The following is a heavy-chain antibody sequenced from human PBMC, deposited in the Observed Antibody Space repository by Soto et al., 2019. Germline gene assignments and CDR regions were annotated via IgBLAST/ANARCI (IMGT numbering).Heavy chain of an antibody. D-gene: IGHD2-2*02. V-gene: IGHV3-30*18. Sequence: QVQLVESGGGVVQPGRSLRLSCAASGFTFSNYGMHWVRQAPGKGPEWVAVISFDGSKQFYADAVKGRFTISRDNAKNTLYVLMNSLRPEDTAIYYCAKGSTDAIRSRDNNDAFDMWGRGTMVTVSS. J-gene: IGHJ3*02. CDR1: GFTFSNYG. CDR3: AKGSTDAIRSRDNNDAFDM. CDR2: ISFDGSKQ.